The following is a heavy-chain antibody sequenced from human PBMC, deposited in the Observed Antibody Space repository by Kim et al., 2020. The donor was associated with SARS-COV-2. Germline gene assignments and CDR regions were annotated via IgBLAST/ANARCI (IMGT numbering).Heavy chain of an antibody. V-gene: IGHV3-53*01. D-gene: IGHD3-16*01. CDR3: ARGYVLGWGWFDP. CDR1: GFTVSSNY. Sequence: GGSLRLSCAASGFTVSSNYMSWVRQAPGKGLEWVSVIYSGGSTYYADSVKGRFTISRDNSKNTLYLQMNSLRAEDTAVYYCARGYVLGWGWFDPWGQGTLVTVSS. CDR2: IYSGGST. J-gene: IGHJ5*02.